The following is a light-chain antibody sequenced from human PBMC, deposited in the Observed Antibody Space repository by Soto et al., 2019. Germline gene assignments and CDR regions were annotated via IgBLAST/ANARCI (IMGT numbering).Light chain of an antibody. CDR1: QSVTSRS. Sequence: EIVLTQSPGTLSLSPGERATLSCRASQSVTSRSLAWYQQKPGQAPRLLISGASSRATGISDRFSGGGSGTDFTLTISRLEPEDFAVYYCQQFSSYPLTFGGGTKVDI. CDR2: GAS. CDR3: QQFSSYPLT. V-gene: IGKV3-20*01. J-gene: IGKJ4*01.